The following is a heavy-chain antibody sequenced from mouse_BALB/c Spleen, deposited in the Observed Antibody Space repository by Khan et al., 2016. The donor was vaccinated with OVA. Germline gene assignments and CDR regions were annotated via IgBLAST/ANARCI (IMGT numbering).Heavy chain of an antibody. Sequence: EVQLVESGPGLVKPSQSLSLTCTVTGYSITSDYARNWIRQFPGNKLEWMGFISYSGNTNYNPSLKSRISITRDTSKNQFFLHLNSVTTEDTATYYCARVYGGDFDYWGQGTTLTVSS. D-gene: IGHD1-1*01. CDR2: ISYSGNT. CDR1: GYSITSDYA. J-gene: IGHJ2*01. CDR3: ARVYGGDFDY. V-gene: IGHV3-2*02.